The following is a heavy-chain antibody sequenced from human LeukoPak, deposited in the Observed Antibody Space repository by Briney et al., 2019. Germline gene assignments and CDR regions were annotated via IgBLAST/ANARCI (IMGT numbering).Heavy chain of an antibody. CDR2: IYSGGNT. J-gene: IGHJ6*03. CDR1: GFTVSSNS. D-gene: IGHD1-26*01. CDR3: ARDPYSGSYGPYYYYYMDV. Sequence: GGSLSFSCTGSGFTVSSNSWSWVRQAPGKGLEWVSFIYSGGNTHYSDSVKGRFTLSRDNAKNSLYLQMDSLRVEDTAVYYCARDPYSGSYGPYYYYYMDVWGKGTTVTISS. V-gene: IGHV3-53*01.